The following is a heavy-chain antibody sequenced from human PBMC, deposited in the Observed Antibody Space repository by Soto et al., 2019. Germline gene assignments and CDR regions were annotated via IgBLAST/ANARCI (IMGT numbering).Heavy chain of an antibody. V-gene: IGHV3-23*01. CDR1: GFTFSSYA. CDR3: ARDRGYDAHDYYYNAMDV. CDR2: ISGNGVST. D-gene: IGHD2-15*01. J-gene: IGHJ6*02. Sequence: GGSLRLSCAASGFTFSSYALSWVRQAPGKGLQCVSSISGNGVSTFYADSVKGRFTISRDNAKNSLYLQMNSLRAEDTAVYYCARDRGYDAHDYYYNAMDVWGQGTTVTSP.